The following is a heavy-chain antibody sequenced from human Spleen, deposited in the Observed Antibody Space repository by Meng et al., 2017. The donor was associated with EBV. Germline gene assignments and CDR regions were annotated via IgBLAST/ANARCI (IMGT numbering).Heavy chain of an antibody. Sequence: VQPQPRGASLLNASETLSLTCAVSGESFSGFYWSWIRQPPGKALEWIGEINHSGSTNYNPSLKSRVTISVDTSRNQFSLGLNSVTAADTAVYYCARPFSSVVSPRLDPFGDWGQGTLVTVSS. V-gene: IGHV4-34*01. CDR2: INHSGST. CDR1: GESFSGFY. D-gene: IGHD5/OR15-5a*01. CDR3: ARPFSSVVSPRLDPFGD. J-gene: IGHJ4*02.